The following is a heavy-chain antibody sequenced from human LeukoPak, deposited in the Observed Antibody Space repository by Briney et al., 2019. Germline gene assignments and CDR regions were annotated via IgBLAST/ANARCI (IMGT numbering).Heavy chain of an antibody. V-gene: IGHV3-74*01. CDR2: INSDGSTT. CDR1: GFTFSSYW. J-gene: IGHJ3*02. CDR3: VRRGASTGAFDI. D-gene: IGHD1-26*01. Sequence: PGGSLRLSCAASGFTFSSYWMHWVRQAPGKGLVWVSRINSDGSTTSYADSVKGRFTISRDNAKNTLYLQMNSLRAEDTAVYYCVRRGASTGAFDIWGQGTMVTVSS.